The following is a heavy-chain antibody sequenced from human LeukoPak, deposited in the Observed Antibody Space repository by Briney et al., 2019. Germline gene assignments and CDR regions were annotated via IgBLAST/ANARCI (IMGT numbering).Heavy chain of an antibody. J-gene: IGHJ4*02. CDR3: ARGDYYDSSGYSDYFDY. CDR1: GGSISSYY. D-gene: IGHD3-22*01. Sequence: SEPLSLTCTVSGGSISSYYWSWIRQPPGKGLEWIGYIYYSGSTNYNPSLKSRVTISVDTSKNQFSLKLSSVTAADTAVYYCARGDYYDSSGYSDYFDYWGQGTLVTVSS. V-gene: IGHV4-59*01. CDR2: IYYSGST.